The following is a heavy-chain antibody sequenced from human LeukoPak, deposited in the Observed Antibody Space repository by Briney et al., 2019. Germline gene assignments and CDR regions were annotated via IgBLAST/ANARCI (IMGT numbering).Heavy chain of an antibody. V-gene: IGHV3-11*03. CDR3: ARHSYCGGDCIPDDAFDI. Sequence: GWSLRLSCAASGFTFSDYYMSWIRQAPGKGLEWVSYISSSSSYTNYADSVKGRFTISRDNAKNSLYLQMNSLRAEDTAVYYCARHSYCGGDCIPDDAFDIWGQGTVVTVSS. CDR1: GFTFSDYY. J-gene: IGHJ3*02. CDR2: ISSSSSYT. D-gene: IGHD2-21*02.